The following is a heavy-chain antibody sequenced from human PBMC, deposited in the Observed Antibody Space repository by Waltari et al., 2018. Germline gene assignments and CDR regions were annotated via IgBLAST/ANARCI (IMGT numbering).Heavy chain of an antibody. J-gene: IGHJ4*02. CDR3: VRSGAWAYAYYFDY. CDR2: IYYSGST. Sequence: QVQLQESGPGLVKPSETLSLTCTVSGGSISSHYWSWIRQPPGKGLEWIGYIYYSGSTNYNPSLKSRVTISVDTSKNQFSLKLSSVTAADTAVYYCVRSGAWAYAYYFDYWGQGTLVTVSS. D-gene: IGHD2-21*01. V-gene: IGHV4-59*11. CDR1: GGSISSHY.